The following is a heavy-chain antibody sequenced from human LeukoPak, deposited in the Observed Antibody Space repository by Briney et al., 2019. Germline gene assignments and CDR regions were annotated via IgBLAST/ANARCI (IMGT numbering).Heavy chain of an antibody. J-gene: IGHJ4*02. D-gene: IGHD5-12*01. CDR1: GYTFTGYY. CDR3: ARGPGGGYGDY. V-gene: IGHV1-46*01. Sequence: ASVKVSCKASGYTFTGYYMHWVRQAPGQGPEWMGIINPSGGSTSYAQKFQGRVTMTRDMSTSTVYMELSSLRSEDTAVYYCARGPGGGYGDYWGQGTLVTVSS. CDR2: INPSGGST.